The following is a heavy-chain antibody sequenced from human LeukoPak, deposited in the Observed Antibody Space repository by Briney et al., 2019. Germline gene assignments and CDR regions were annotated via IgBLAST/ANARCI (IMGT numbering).Heavy chain of an antibody. Sequence: SETLSFTCAVSGGSISSNNWWIWGRQSPEKGLGGSGEIYHDGSTNYNPSLKSRGTISMDKSKNQLSLKLNFVTAADTAVYYCARDRGGYTYSHDYWGQGTLVTVSS. V-gene: IGHV4-4*02. J-gene: IGHJ4*02. D-gene: IGHD5-18*01. CDR2: IYHDGST. CDR1: GGSISSNNW. CDR3: ARDRGGYTYSHDY.